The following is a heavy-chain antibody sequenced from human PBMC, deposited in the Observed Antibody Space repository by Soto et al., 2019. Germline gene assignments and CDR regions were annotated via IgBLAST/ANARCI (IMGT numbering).Heavy chain of an antibody. D-gene: IGHD3-9*01. J-gene: IGHJ4*02. Sequence: QLQLQESGPGLVKPSETLSLTCSVSGDSINSDKYYWGWIRQPPGKGLEWIGSIYFRGNTYYNPSLQTRVTISLDKSKSQFSLKLNSVTAADSAVYFCARLEGLATISYYFDFWGQGALVTVSP. CDR2: IYFRGNT. CDR1: GDSINSDKYY. CDR3: ARLEGLATISYYFDF. V-gene: IGHV4-39*01.